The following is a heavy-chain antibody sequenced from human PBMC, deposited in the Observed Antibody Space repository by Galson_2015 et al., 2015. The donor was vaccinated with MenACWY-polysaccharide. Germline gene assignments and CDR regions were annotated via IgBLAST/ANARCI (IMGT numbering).Heavy chain of an antibody. CDR2: IYYSGSS. J-gene: IGHJ4*02. Sequence: ETLSLTCTVFGGSISRYYWSWLRHPPGEGREWLGYIYYSGSSNYTTSLKSRVTISVDTSKNQFSLKLSSATAADTAVYSCARVWYEYYFDYWGQGTLVTVSS. V-gene: IGHV4-59*01. CDR3: ARVWYEYYFDY. CDR1: GGSISRYY. D-gene: IGHD2-15*01.